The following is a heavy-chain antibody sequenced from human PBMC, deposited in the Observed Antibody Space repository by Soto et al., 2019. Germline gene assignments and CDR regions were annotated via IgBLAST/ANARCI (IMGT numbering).Heavy chain of an antibody. J-gene: IGHJ4*02. V-gene: IGHV3-23*01. Sequence: EVQLLESGGGVVQPGGSLRLSCVASGFNFKKFTMAWVRQAAGEGLEWVSGISCCGGSASYADSVKGRFSIARDDSKNTVSLQLNSLRVEDTAXXXCAKADGQQWLIPHLDNWGQGT. CDR2: ISCCGGSA. D-gene: IGHD6-19*01. CDR1: GFNFKKFT. CDR3: AKADGQQWLIPHLDN.